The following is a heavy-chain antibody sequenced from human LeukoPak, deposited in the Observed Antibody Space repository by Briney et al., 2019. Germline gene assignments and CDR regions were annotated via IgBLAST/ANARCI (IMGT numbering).Heavy chain of an antibody. D-gene: IGHD3-22*01. CDR3: ARRAGYYDSSGYYVYAFDI. Sequence: AETLSLTCTVSGGSISSDYWSWIRQPPGKGLEWIGYICYIGSTNYNPSLKSRVTISVDTSKNQFSLKLSSVTAADTAVYYCARRAGYYDSSGYYVYAFDIWGQGTMVTVSS. CDR2: ICYIGST. CDR1: GGSISSDY. J-gene: IGHJ3*02. V-gene: IGHV4-59*01.